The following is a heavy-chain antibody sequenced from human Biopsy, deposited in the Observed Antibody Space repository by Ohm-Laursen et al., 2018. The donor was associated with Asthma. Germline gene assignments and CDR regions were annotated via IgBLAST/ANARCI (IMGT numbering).Heavy chain of an antibody. V-gene: IGHV3-48*02. Sequence: GSLRLSCTAFGFTFSSYSMNWVRQAPGKGLEWASYISSSSSTIYYADSVKGRFTISRDNAKNSLYLQMNSLRDEDTAVYYCARFKRGYSYGYAGVFDYWGQGTLVTVSS. D-gene: IGHD5-18*01. CDR1: GFTFSSYS. CDR3: ARFKRGYSYGYAGVFDY. CDR2: ISSSSSTI. J-gene: IGHJ4*02.